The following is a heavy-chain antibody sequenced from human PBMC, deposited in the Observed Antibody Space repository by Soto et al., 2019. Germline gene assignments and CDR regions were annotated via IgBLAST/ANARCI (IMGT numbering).Heavy chain of an antibody. CDR1: GFTFSSYA. Sequence: QVQLVESGGGVVQPGRSLRLSCAASGFTFSSYAMHWVRQAPGKGLEWVAVISYDGSNKYYADSVKGRFTISRDNSKNTLYLQMNSLRAEDRAVYYCARDKVFTFGSGSYSNWYFDLWGRGTLVTVSS. V-gene: IGHV3-30-3*01. D-gene: IGHD3-10*01. J-gene: IGHJ2*01. CDR3: ARDKVFTFGSGSYSNWYFDL. CDR2: ISYDGSNK.